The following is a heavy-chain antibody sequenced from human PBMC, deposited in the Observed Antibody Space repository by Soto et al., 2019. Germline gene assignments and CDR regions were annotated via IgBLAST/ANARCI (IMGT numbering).Heavy chain of an antibody. V-gene: IGHV4-39*01. CDR3: ARVEAADGTSGMYV. J-gene: IGHJ6*02. CDR2: IYYSGST. CDR1: GGSISSSSYC. Sequence: SETLSLTCTVSGGSISSSSYCWGWIRQPPGKGLEWIGCIYYSGSTYFNPSLNSRVSISVDTSKNQFSLKLSSVTAADTAVYYCARVEAADGTSGMYVWGQGTTGTSP. D-gene: IGHD6-13*01.